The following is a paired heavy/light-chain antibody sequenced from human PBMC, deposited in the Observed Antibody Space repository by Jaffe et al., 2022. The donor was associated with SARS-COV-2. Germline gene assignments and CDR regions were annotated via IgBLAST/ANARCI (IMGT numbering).Heavy chain of an antibody. CDR3: ARGAPREVATYYYYYGMDV. J-gene: IGHJ6*02. V-gene: IGHV3-64*01. D-gene: IGHD2-21*02. CDR2: ISSNGGGT. CDR1: GFIFSDFA. Sequence: EVQLVESGGGLVQPGGSLRLSCAASGFIFSDFAMHWVRQAPGKGLEYVSTISSNGGGTSYANSVKDRFTISRDNSKNMLYLRMGSLRIEDMAVYYCARGAPREVATYYYYYGMDVWGQGTTVTVSS.
Light chain of an antibody. J-gene: IGKJ4*01. Sequence: DIQMTQSPSSLSASVGDRVTITCQASQDIIKYLNWYQQRPGKAPKLLIYDVSNLETGVPSRFSGSGSGTDFTFTISNLQPEDLATYYCQQYGNLPLTFGGGTKVEI. CDR1: QDIIKY. V-gene: IGKV1-33*01. CDR2: DVS. CDR3: QQYGNLPLT.